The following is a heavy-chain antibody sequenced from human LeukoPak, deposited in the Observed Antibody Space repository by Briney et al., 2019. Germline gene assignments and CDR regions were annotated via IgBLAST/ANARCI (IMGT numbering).Heavy chain of an antibody. CDR3: ARPMITFGGVIAPFDY. CDR2: ISSSGGTT. CDR1: GFSFSTYW. D-gene: IGHD3-16*02. Sequence: GGSLRLSCAASGFSFSTYWMSWVRQAPGKGLEWVSGISSSGGTTFYGDSVRGRFTISRDNSKNTLYLQMNSLRADDTAVYYCARPMITFGGVIAPFDYWGQGTLVTVSS. V-gene: IGHV3-23*01. J-gene: IGHJ4*02.